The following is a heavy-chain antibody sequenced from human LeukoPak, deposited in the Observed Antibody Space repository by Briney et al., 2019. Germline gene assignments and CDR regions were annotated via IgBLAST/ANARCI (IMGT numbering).Heavy chain of an antibody. CDR2: ISNSGSTI. CDR3: ARKRGYDFWSGSSDAFDI. Sequence: GGSLRLSCAASGFTFSDYYMNWIRQAPGKGLEWVSYISNSGSTIYYADSVKGRFTISRDNAENSVYLQMNSLRAEDTAVYYCARKRGYDFWSGSSDAFDIWGRGTMVTVSS. D-gene: IGHD3-3*01. J-gene: IGHJ3*02. CDR1: GFTFSDYY. V-gene: IGHV3-11*01.